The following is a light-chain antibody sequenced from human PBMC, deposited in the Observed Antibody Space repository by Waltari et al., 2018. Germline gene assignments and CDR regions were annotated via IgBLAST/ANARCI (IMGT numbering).Light chain of an antibody. V-gene: IGLV1-47*01. Sequence: QSVLTQPPSASGTPGQRATISCSGSSSNIGGNYVYWYQQLPGTAPKLLIYRNNQRPSGVPARFSGSKSGTSASLAISGLRSEDEADYYCAAWDDSLSGVVFGGGTKLTVL. J-gene: IGLJ2*01. CDR3: AAWDDSLSGVV. CDR2: RNN. CDR1: SSNIGGNY.